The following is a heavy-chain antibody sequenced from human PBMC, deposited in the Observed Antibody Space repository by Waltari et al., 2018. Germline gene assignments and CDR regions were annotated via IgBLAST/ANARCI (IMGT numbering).Heavy chain of an antibody. CDR2: ISSSSSYI. J-gene: IGHJ6*02. Sequence: EVQLVESGGGLVKPGGSLRLSCAASGFTFSSYSMNWVRQAPGKGLEWVSSISSSSSYIYYADSVKGRFTISRDNAKNSLYLQMNSLRAEDTAVYYCAKAELVPAARRHYYGMDVWGQGTTVTVSS. D-gene: IGHD2-2*01. V-gene: IGHV3-21*01. CDR1: GFTFSSYS. CDR3: AKAELVPAARRHYYGMDV.